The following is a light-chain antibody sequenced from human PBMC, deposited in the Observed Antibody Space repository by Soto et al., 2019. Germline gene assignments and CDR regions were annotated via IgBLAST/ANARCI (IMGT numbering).Light chain of an antibody. Sequence: SYELTQPPSVSVAPGKTARITCGGNNIGSKSVHWYQQKPGQAPVLVIYYDSDRPSGIPERFSGSNSGNTATLTISRVEAGDEAYYYCQVWESSSDHLAVFGGGTQLTVL. CDR3: QVWESSSDHLAV. J-gene: IGLJ7*01. CDR1: NIGSKS. CDR2: YDS. V-gene: IGLV3-21*01.